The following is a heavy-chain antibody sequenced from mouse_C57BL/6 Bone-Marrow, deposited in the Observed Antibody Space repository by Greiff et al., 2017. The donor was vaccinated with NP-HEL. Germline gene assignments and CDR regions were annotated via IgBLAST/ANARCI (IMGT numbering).Heavy chain of an antibody. CDR1: GYTFTSYW. Sequence: VKLQESGAELVKPGASVKLSCKASGYTFTSYWMQWVKQRPGQGLEWIGEIDPSDSYTNYNQKFKGKATLTVDTSSSTAYMQLSSLTSEDSAVYYCARGYGSIDYWGQGTTLTVSS. D-gene: IGHD1-1*01. CDR3: ARGYGSIDY. CDR2: IDPSDSYT. J-gene: IGHJ2*01. V-gene: IGHV1-50*01.